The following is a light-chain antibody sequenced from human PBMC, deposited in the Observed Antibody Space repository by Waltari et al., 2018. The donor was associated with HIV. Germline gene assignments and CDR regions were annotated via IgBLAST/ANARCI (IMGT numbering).Light chain of an antibody. CDR3: STWDSSLSAWV. Sequence: QAGLTQPPSVSKDLRQTATLTCTGNSNNVGNQGAAWLQRHQGHPPKLLSYRNNNRPSGDSGRFSASRSGNTASLTITGLQPEDEADYYCSTWDSSLSAWVFGGGTKLTVL. J-gene: IGLJ3*02. CDR1: SNNVGNQG. CDR2: RNN. V-gene: IGLV10-54*04.